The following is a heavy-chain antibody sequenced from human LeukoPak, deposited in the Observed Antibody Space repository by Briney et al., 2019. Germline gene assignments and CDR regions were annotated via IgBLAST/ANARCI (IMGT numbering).Heavy chain of an antibody. CDR1: GYSFTSYW. V-gene: IGHV5-51*01. CDR3: ARLGNSGRYLYPGY. Sequence: PWESLKISCKGSGYSFTSYWIGWVRQMPGKGLEWVGIIYPGYSDTRYSPSFQGQVTISADKSISTAYLQWRSLKASHTAMYYCARLGNSGRYLYPGYWGQGTLVTVSS. J-gene: IGHJ4*02. CDR2: IYPGYSDT. D-gene: IGHD1-26*01.